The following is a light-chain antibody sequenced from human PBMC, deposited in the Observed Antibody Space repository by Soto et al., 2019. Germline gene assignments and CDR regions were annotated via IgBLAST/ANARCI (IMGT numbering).Light chain of an antibody. CDR3: CSYTNSSIVV. CDR1: TSDIGGYNF. J-gene: IGLJ2*01. Sequence: QSALTQPASMSGSPGQSITISCTGTTSDIGGYNFVSWYQQHPGKAPKLMIYEVSTRPSGVSNRFSGSKSGNTASLTISGLPDEDAADYCCCSYTNSSIVVFGAGTEVTVL. V-gene: IGLV2-14*01. CDR2: EVS.